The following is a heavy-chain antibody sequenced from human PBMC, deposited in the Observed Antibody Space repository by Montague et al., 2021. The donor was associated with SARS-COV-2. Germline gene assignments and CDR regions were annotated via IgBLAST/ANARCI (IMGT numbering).Heavy chain of an antibody. Sequence: SETLSLTCTVSGDSISSSYYQWGWIRQPPGKGLEWIGTIYSSGSTYYNPSLKSRVTISVDTSKNQFSLKLTSVTAADTAVYYCAGLLYGSYYFYFDYWGQGTLVTVSS. CDR3: AGLLYGSYYFYFDY. CDR2: IYSSGST. D-gene: IGHD1-26*01. J-gene: IGHJ4*02. CDR1: GDSISSSYYQ. V-gene: IGHV4-39*01.